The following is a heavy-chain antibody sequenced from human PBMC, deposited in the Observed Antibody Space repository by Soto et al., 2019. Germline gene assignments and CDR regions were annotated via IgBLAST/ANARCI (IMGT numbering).Heavy chain of an antibody. CDR2: ISYDGSNK. Sequence: QVQLVESGGGVVQPGRSLRLSCAASGFTFSSYAMHWVRQAPGKGLEWVAVISYDGSNKYYADSVKGRFTISRDNSKNTLYLQMNSLRAEDTAVYYCARGWDDYVWGSYRHFDYWGQGTLVTVSS. CDR1: GFTFSSYA. CDR3: ARGWDDYVWGSYRHFDY. D-gene: IGHD3-16*02. V-gene: IGHV3-30-3*01. J-gene: IGHJ4*02.